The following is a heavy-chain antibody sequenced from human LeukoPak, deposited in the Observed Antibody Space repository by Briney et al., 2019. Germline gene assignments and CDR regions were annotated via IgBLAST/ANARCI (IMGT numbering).Heavy chain of an antibody. Sequence: PGRSLRLSCAASGFTFSSYGMHWVRQAPGKGLEWVAVISYDGSNKYYADSVKGRFTISRDNSKNTLYLQMNSLRAEDTAVYYCAKPRRTDTAMVGPFDYWGQGTLVTVSS. J-gene: IGHJ4*02. D-gene: IGHD5-18*01. V-gene: IGHV3-30*18. CDR2: ISYDGSNK. CDR1: GFTFSSYG. CDR3: AKPRRTDTAMVGPFDY.